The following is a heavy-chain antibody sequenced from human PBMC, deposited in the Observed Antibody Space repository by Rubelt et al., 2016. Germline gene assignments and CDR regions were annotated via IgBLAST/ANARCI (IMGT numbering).Heavy chain of an antibody. CDR1: GDSVSSNSAT. CDR2: TYYRSKWYS. J-gene: IGHJ4*02. Sequence: QIQLQQSGPGLVKPSQTLSLTCAISGDSVSSNSATWNWIRQSPSRGLEWLGRTYYRSKWYSASAVSMKSRLSINPDTPKNQFPLRRNSGTPEDTAVYYCASGPGLLDYWDQGTLVTVSS. D-gene: IGHD7-27*01. V-gene: IGHV6-1*01. CDR3: ASGPGLLDY.